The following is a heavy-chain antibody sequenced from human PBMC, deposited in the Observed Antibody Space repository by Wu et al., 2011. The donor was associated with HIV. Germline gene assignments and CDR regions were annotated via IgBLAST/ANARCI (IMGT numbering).Heavy chain of an antibody. CDR2: ISIYKGYT. Sequence: QAQLVQSGAEVKRPGASVRLSCKASGYIFRNHGITWVRQAPGQGLEWMGWISIYKGYTNYAQKVWGRVTMTADTSTNTAYMDLKRLTSNDTAMYFCARDYCANNTCFRHGDVFDVWGQGTMVTVSS. CDR3: ARDYCANNTCFRHGDVFDV. D-gene: IGHD4/OR15-4a*01. V-gene: IGHV1-18*01. CDR1: GYIFRNHG. J-gene: IGHJ3*01.